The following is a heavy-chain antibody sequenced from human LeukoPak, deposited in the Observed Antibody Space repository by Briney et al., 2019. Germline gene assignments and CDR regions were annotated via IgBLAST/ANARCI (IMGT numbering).Heavy chain of an antibody. D-gene: IGHD2-2*01. CDR2: IYYSGST. CDR3: ARGGYCSSTSCRFFDY. J-gene: IGHJ4*02. CDR1: GGSISSSSYY. Sequence: SETLSLTCTVPGGSISSSSYYWGWIRQPPGKGLEWIGSIYYSGSTYYNPSLKSRVTISVDTSKNQFSLKLSSVTAADTAVYYCARGGYCSSTSCRFFDYWGQGTLVTVSS. V-gene: IGHV4-39*01.